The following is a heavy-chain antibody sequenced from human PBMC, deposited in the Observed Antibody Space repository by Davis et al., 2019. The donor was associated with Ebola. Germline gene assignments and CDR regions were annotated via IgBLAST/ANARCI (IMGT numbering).Heavy chain of an antibody. CDR3: ARRAGFYFDY. Sequence: GESLKISCTASGFTVSSNHMSWIRQAPGKGLEWVSSISSSGSYIYYADSVKGRFTISRDNANDSLYLQMNSLRAEDTAVYYCARRAGFYFDYWGQGTLVTVSS. CDR1: GFTVSSNH. D-gene: IGHD1-14*01. V-gene: IGHV3-21*01. CDR2: ISSSGSYI. J-gene: IGHJ4*02.